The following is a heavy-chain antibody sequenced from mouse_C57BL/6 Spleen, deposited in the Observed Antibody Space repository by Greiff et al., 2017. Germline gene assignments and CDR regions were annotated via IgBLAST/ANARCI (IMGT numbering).Heavy chain of an antibody. CDR1: GYTFTSYW. V-gene: IGHV1-61*01. CDR3: ARDYYGSSPWFAY. Sequence: QVQLQQPGAELVRPVSSVKLSCKASGYTFTSYWMDWVKQRPGQGLEWIGNIYPSDSATHYNQKFKDKATLTVDKSSSTAYMQLSSLTSEDSAVYYCARDYYGSSPWFAYWSHGTLVAVSA. CDR2: IYPSDSAT. J-gene: IGHJ3*01. D-gene: IGHD1-1*01.